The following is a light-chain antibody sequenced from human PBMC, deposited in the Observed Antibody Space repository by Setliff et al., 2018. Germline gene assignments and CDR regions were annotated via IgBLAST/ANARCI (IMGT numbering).Light chain of an antibody. V-gene: IGLV2-14*03. CDR1: TSDFYGYNF. CDR3: SSRTTNNTVV. Sequence: QSVLAQPASVSASPGQSITISCTGTTSDFYGYNFVAWYQQYPGKAPKLLIYDVAKRPPGVSDRFSGSKSANTASLTISGLQAQDECDYYCSSRTTNNTVVFGGGTKGTVL. CDR2: DVA. J-gene: IGLJ2*01.